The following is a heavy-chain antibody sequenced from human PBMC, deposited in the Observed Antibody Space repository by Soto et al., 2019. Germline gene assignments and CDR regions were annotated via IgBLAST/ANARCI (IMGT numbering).Heavy chain of an antibody. CDR1: GYSFTSYW. D-gene: IGHD1-26*01. Sequence: GSLKRSCKGSGYSFTSYWISWVRQMAGKGLEWVGGIDPSDSYTNYSPSFQGHVPISADKSISNASLQWSSLKASDTAMYYCARHRPVGGGNWFDPWGQGTLVTVSS. CDR2: IDPSDSYT. J-gene: IGHJ5*02. V-gene: IGHV5-10-1*01. CDR3: ARHRPVGGGNWFDP.